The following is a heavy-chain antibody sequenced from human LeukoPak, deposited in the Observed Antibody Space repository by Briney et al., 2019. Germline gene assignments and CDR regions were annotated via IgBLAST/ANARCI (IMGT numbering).Heavy chain of an antibody. Sequence: PGGSLRLSCAASGFTFSSYSMNWVRQAPGKGLEWVSYISSSSSTIYYADSVKGRFTISRDNAKNSLYLQMNSLRAEGTAVYYCGSDYYDSSGIDYWGQGTLVTVSS. V-gene: IGHV3-48*01. J-gene: IGHJ4*02. CDR3: GSDYYDSSGIDY. CDR2: ISSSSSTI. D-gene: IGHD3-22*01. CDR1: GFTFSSYS.